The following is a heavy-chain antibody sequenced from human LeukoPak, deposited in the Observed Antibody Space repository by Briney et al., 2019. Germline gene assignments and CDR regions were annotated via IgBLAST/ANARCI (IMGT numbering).Heavy chain of an antibody. CDR1: GFTFSSYA. J-gene: IGHJ4*02. CDR3: ARDPGVLRYFDWLLTFDY. Sequence: SGRFLRLSCAASGFTFSSYAMHWVRQAPGKGLEWVAVISYDGSNKYYADSVKGRFTISRDNSKNTLYLQMNSLRAEDTAVYYCARDPGVLRYFDWLLTFDYWGQGTLVTVSS. CDR2: ISYDGSNK. D-gene: IGHD3-9*01. V-gene: IGHV3-30-3*01.